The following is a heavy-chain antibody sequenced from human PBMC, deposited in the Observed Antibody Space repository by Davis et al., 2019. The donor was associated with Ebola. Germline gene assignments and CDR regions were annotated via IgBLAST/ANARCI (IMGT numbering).Heavy chain of an antibody. CDR1: GYSFTNFW. J-gene: IGHJ6*02. CDR3: ARHMGGIAVAQYGMDV. CDR2: IYPADSDT. Sequence: GESLKISCKGSGYSFTNFWIGWVRQMPGKGLEWMGVIYPADSDTRYSPSFQGQVTISADKSISTAYLQWSSLKASDTAMYYCARHMGGIAVAQYGMDVWGQGTTVTVSS. V-gene: IGHV5-51*01. D-gene: IGHD6-19*01.